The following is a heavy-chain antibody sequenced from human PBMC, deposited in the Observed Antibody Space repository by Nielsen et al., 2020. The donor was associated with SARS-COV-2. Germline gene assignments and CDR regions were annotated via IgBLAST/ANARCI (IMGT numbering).Heavy chain of an antibody. J-gene: IGHJ3*01. Sequence: GESLKISCAASGFNLRSFAMSWVRQAQGKGLEWVSVISGSGGSRFYADSVTDRFTVSRDNSKNTLYLQMDSLRAEDTALYYCAKDQGLRAVVVPAAIEVWGQGTMVTVSS. CDR2: ISGSGGSR. V-gene: IGHV3-23*01. CDR1: GFNLRSFA. CDR3: AKDQGLRAVVVPAAIEV. D-gene: IGHD2-2*01.